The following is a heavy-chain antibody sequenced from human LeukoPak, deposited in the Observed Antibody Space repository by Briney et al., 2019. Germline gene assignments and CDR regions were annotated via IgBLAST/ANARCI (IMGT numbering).Heavy chain of an antibody. CDR1: GFTFSSYW. CDR3: ARGDIVVVVAATRVGDY. V-gene: IGHV3-74*01. J-gene: IGHJ4*02. D-gene: IGHD2-15*01. Sequence: GGSLRLSCAASGFTFSSYWMHWVRQAPGKGLVWVSRINSDGSSTSYADSVKGRFTISRVNAKNTLYLQMNSLRAEDTAVYYCARGDIVVVVAATRVGDYWGQGTLVTVSS. CDR2: INSDGSST.